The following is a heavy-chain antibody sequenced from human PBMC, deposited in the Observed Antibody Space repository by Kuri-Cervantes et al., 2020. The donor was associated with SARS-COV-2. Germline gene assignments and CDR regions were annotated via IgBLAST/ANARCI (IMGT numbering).Heavy chain of an antibody. J-gene: IGHJ6*02. V-gene: IGHV3-21*01. Sequence: GESLKISCAASGFTFSSYSMNWVRQAPGKGLEWVSTISSSSYIYYADSVKGRFTISRDNAKNSLYLQMNSLRAEDTAVYYCARDLAYCSSTSCYEYYYYGMDVWGQGTTVTVSS. CDR3: ARDLAYCSSTSCYEYYYYGMDV. CDR1: GFTFSSYS. CDR2: ISSSSYI. D-gene: IGHD2-2*01.